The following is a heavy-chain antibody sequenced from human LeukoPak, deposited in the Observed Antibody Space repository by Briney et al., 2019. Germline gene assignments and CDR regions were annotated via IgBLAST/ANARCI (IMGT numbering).Heavy chain of an antibody. CDR2: ISYDGSNK. Sequence: GGSLRLSCAASGFTFSSHAMHWVRQAPGKGLEWVAVISYDGSNKYYADSVKGRFTISRDNSKNTLYLQMNSLRAEDTAVYYCAKDRSGYYVVGAFDIWGQGTMVTVSS. J-gene: IGHJ3*02. D-gene: IGHD3-3*01. CDR1: GFTFSSHA. V-gene: IGHV3-30*04. CDR3: AKDRSGYYVVGAFDI.